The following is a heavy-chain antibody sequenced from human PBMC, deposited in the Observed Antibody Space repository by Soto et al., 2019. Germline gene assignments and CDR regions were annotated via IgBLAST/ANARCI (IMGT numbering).Heavy chain of an antibody. CDR3: ARGPVGRQGYQNWFDP. V-gene: IGHV4-4*02. J-gene: IGHJ5*02. CDR2: IYHSGST. D-gene: IGHD2-2*01. CDR1: SGSIRSSNW. Sequence: QVQLQESGPGLVKPSGTLSLTCAVSSGSIRSSNWWSWVRQPPGKGLEWIGEIYHSGSTNYNPSLKSRVTITVDKSKNQFSLRLSSVTAADTAVYYGARGPVGRQGYQNWFDPWGQGTLVTVSS.